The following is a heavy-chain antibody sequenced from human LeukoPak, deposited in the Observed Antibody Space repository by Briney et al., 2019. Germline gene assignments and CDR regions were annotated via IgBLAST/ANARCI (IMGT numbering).Heavy chain of an antibody. CDR3: ARIAAYYYDSSGYYFFDY. CDR2: IIPIFGTA. Sequence: SVKVSCKASVGTFSSYAISWVRQAPGQGLEWMGGIIPIFGTANYAQKFQGRVTITTDESTSTAYMELSSLRSEDRAVYYCARIAAYYYDSSGYYFFDYWGQGTLLTVSS. V-gene: IGHV1-69*05. CDR1: VGTFSSYA. D-gene: IGHD3-22*01. J-gene: IGHJ4*02.